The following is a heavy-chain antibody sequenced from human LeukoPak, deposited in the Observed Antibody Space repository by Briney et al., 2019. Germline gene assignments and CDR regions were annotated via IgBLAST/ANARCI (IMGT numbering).Heavy chain of an antibody. V-gene: IGHV5-51*01. CDR2: VYTRESDN. CDR3: ARHMQGYSADY. Sequence: ESLKISCQASGYTFDIYCVGWVRQMPGKGLEWVVIVYTRESDNRCSPCFQGQVTISADKSISTAYLQGNSLKASDTDMYYCARHMQGYSADYWGQGTLVTVSS. J-gene: IGHJ4*02. D-gene: IGHD5-18*01. CDR1: GYTFDIYC.